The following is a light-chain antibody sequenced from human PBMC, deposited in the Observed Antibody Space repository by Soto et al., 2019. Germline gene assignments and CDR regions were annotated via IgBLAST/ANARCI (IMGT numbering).Light chain of an antibody. Sequence: EIVLTQSPGTLSLSPGERATLSSRASQSVSSSYLAWYQQKPGQAPRPLIYGASSRAIGIPDRFSGSGSGTDFTLTISRLEPEDFAVYYCQQYGSSPWTFGQGTKVDIK. CDR2: GAS. CDR1: QSVSSSY. V-gene: IGKV3-20*01. CDR3: QQYGSSPWT. J-gene: IGKJ1*01.